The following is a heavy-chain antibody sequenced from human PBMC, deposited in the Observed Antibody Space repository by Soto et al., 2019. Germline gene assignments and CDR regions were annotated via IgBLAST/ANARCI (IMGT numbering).Heavy chain of an antibody. D-gene: IGHD1-7*01. CDR1: GYSFTSYW. CDR3: ERRVKMPTHQNYLFDS. CDR2: IDPSDFSI. J-gene: IGHJ4*02. Sequence: PGESLKISCQGSGYSFTSYWVTWVRQVPGKGLEWMGRIDPSDFSINYSPSFRGRVIISADRSSNIAHLQWSSLEASDTAIYFCERRVKMPTHQNYLFDSWGQGTQVTVSS. V-gene: IGHV5-10-1*01.